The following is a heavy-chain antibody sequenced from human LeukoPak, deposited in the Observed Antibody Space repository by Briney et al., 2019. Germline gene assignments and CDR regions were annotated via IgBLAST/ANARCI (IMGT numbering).Heavy chain of an antibody. CDR1: GFTFSSYW. D-gene: IGHD3-10*01. J-gene: IGHJ4*02. CDR3: ARGNYYGQDY. V-gene: IGHV3-74*01. CDR2: INSDGSTT. Sequence: QPGGSLRLSCGASGFTFSSYWMHWVRHAPGKGLVWISRINSDGSTTSYADSVKGRFTISRDNAKNTLYLQMNSLRAEDTAVYYCARGNYYGQDYWGQGTLVTVSS.